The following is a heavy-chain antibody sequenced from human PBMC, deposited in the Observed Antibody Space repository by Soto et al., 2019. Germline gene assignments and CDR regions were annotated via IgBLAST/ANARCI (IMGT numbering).Heavy chain of an antibody. CDR2: INPNSGAT. CDR1: GYTFTGYY. CDR3: ARDLNYDFWSGYHDAFDI. V-gene: IGHV1-2*04. J-gene: IGHJ3*02. D-gene: IGHD3-3*01. Sequence: QVQLVQSGAEVKKPGASVKVSCRASGYTFTGYYMHWVRQAPGQGLEWMGWINPNSGATNYAQNFQGWVTMTRDTSISTAYMELSRLRSDDTAVYYCARDLNYDFWSGYHDAFDIWGQGTMVTVSS.